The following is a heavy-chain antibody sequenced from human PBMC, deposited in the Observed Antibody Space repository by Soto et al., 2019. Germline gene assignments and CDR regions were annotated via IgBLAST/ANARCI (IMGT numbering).Heavy chain of an antibody. J-gene: IGHJ4*02. CDR2: ISGSGGST. CDR3: AKVIAAGGGFPYYFDY. D-gene: IGHD2-21*01. V-gene: IGHV3-23*01. CDR1: GFTFSSHA. Sequence: GGSLRLSFAASGFTFSSHAMSWVRQAPGKGLEWVSGISGSGGSTYYADSVKGRFTISRDNSKSTLYLQMASLRAGDTAVYYCAKVIAAGGGFPYYFDYWGQGSQVTVSS.